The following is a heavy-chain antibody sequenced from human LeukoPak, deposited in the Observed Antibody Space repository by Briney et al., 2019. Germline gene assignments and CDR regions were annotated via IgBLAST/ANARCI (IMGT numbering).Heavy chain of an antibody. D-gene: IGHD3-10*01. V-gene: IGHV4-34*01. Sequence: PSETLSLTCAVYGGSFSGYYWSWIRQPPGKGLEWIGEINHSGSTNYNPSLKSRVTISVDTSKNQFSLKLSSVTAADTAVYCCARQRKVSAGVGAGDAFDIWGQGTMVTVSS. CDR2: INHSGST. CDR3: ARQRKVSAGVGAGDAFDI. CDR1: GGSFSGYY. J-gene: IGHJ3*02.